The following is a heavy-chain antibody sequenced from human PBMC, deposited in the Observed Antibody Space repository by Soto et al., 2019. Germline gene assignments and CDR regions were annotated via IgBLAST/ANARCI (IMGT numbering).Heavy chain of an antibody. J-gene: IGHJ6*02. D-gene: IGHD4-17*01. CDR1: GGSISSGVYY. CDR3: AREAPPTAYYYGMDV. CDR2: IYYSGST. Sequence: SETLSLTCTVSGGSISSGVYYWIWIRQHPGKVLEWIGYIYYSGSTYYNPSLKSRVTISVDTSKNQFSLKLSSVTAADTAVYYCAREAPPTAYYYGMDVWGQGTTVTVSS. V-gene: IGHV4-31*03.